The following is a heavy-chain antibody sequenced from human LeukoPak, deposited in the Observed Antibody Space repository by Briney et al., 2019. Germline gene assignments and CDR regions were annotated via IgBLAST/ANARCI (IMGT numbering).Heavy chain of an antibody. V-gene: IGHV3-21*01. CDR2: ISSSSSYV. J-gene: IGHJ1*01. CDR3: ARDGVYYDSSGYYQYFQH. Sequence: GGSLRLSCAASGFTFSSYSMNWVRQAPGKGLEWVSSISSSSSYVYYADSVKGRFTISRDNAKNSLYLQMNSLRAEDTAVYYCARDGVYYDSSGYYQYFQHWGQGTLVTVSS. CDR1: GFTFSSYS. D-gene: IGHD3-22*01.